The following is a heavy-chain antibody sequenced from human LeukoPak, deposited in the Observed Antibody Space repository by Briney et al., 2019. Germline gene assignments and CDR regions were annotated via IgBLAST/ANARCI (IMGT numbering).Heavy chain of an antibody. Sequence: GGSLRLSCVASGLPIADFAMHCVRQAPGKGLEWVSLISGDGVSTFYADSVKGRFSISRDNSKNSLSLEMNSLRTEDTAMYYCARESGKFDYWGQGTLVAVSS. CDR2: ISGDGVST. J-gene: IGHJ4*02. V-gene: IGHV3-43*02. CDR1: GLPIADFA. CDR3: ARESGKFDY.